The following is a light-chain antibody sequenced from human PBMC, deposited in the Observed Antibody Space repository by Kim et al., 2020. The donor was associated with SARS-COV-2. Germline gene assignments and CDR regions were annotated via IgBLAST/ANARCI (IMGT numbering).Light chain of an antibody. V-gene: IGLV3-19*01. J-gene: IGLJ2*01. CDR1: NLRGYY. CDR2: GEN. CDR3: SSRDSNDNQLV. Sequence: SSELTQDPAVSVALGQTVRITCQGDNLRGYYASWCQQMPGQAPVLVIYGENNRPSGIPDRFSGSTSGSTASLTITGAQAEDEADYYCSSRDSNDNQLVFGGGTQLTVL.